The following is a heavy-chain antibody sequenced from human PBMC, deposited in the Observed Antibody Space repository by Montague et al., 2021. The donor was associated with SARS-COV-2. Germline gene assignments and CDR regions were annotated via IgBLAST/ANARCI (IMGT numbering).Heavy chain of an antibody. D-gene: IGHD3-10*01. J-gene: IGHJ5*02. CDR1: GGSISSSSNY. CDR2: IHYSGST. V-gene: IGHV4-39*01. Sequence: SETLSLTCTVSGGSISSSSNYWGWIRQPPGKGLEWIGSIHYSGSTYYNSSLKSRVTISVDTSKNQFSLKLNSVTAADTAVYYCARLVWFGELSSENWFDPWGQGTLVTVSS. CDR3: ARLVWFGELSSENWFDP.